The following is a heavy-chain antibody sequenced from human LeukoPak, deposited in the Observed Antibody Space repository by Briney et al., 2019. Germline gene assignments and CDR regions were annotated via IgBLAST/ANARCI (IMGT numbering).Heavy chain of an antibody. CDR3: AREPYSSSWRDAFDI. V-gene: IGHV3-53*01. D-gene: IGHD6-13*01. J-gene: IGHJ3*02. Sequence: GGSLRLSCAASGFTVSSNYMSWVRQAPGKGLEWVSVIYSGGSTYYADSVKGRFTISRDNSKNTLYLQMNSLRAEDTAVYYCAREPYSSSWRDAFDIWGQGTMVTVSS. CDR2: IYSGGST. CDR1: GFTVSSNY.